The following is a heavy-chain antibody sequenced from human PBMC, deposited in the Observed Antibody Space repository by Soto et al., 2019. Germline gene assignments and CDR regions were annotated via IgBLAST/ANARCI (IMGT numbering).Heavy chain of an antibody. V-gene: IGHV1-18*01. CDR1: GYTFTSYG. D-gene: IGHD6-19*01. Sequence: QVQLVQSGAEVKKPGASVKVSCKASGYTFTSYGISWVRQAPGQGLEWMGWISAYNGNTNYAQKLQGRVTMTTDTTTSTAYREMRSLRSDDTAVYYCARVVTAGPYSYGMDVWGQGTTVTVSS. CDR2: ISAYNGNT. CDR3: ARVVTAGPYSYGMDV. J-gene: IGHJ6*02.